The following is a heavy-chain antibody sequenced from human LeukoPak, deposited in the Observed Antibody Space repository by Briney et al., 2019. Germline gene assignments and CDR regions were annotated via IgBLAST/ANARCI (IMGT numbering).Heavy chain of an antibody. V-gene: IGHV3-21*01. CDR2: ISSSSSYI. Sequence: PGGSLRLSCEASGFTFSSYSMYWVRQAPGKGLELVSSISSSSSYIYYADSVKGRFTISRDNAKNSLYLQMNSLRAEDTAVYYCARSKGEGYYDIGYFQHWGQGTLVTVSS. J-gene: IGHJ1*01. CDR1: GFTFSSYS. D-gene: IGHD3-22*01. CDR3: ARSKGEGYYDIGYFQH.